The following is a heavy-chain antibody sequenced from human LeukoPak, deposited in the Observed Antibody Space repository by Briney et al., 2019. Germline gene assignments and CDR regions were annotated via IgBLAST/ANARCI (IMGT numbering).Heavy chain of an antibody. D-gene: IGHD2-2*01. Sequence: GGSLRLSCAASGITFSSYAITWVRQAPGKGLEWVSAISGSGGTTYYPDSVKGRFIISRDNSKNTVYLQINSLRAEDTAVYYCARASGIVVVPAAVTFDYWGQGTLVTVSS. V-gene: IGHV3-23*01. J-gene: IGHJ4*02. CDR1: GITFSSYA. CDR3: ARASGIVVVPAAVTFDY. CDR2: ISGSGGTT.